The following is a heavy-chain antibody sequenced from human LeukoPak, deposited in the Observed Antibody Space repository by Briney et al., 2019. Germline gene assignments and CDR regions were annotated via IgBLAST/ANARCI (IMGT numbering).Heavy chain of an antibody. CDR2: IYYSGNT. D-gene: IGHD3-3*01. J-gene: IGHJ5*02. CDR1: GVSISSSNSY. CDR3: ARGYDFWSGYYNWFDP. V-gene: IGHV4-39*01. Sequence: PSETLSLTCTVSGVSISSSNSYWGWIRQPPGKGLEWIGSIYYSGNTYYNASLKSQVSISIDTSKNQFSLRLTSVTAADTAVYYCARGYDFWSGYYNWFDPWGQGTLVTVSS.